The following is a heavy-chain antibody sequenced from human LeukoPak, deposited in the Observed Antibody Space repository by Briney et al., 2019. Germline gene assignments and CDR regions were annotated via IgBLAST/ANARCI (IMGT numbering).Heavy chain of an antibody. Sequence: SETLSLTCTVSGGSISSYYWSWVRQPAGKGLEWIGRIYTSGSTNYNPSLKSRVTTSVDTSKNQFSLKLSSVTAADTAVYYCARVERPYGGIDYWGQGTLVTVSS. D-gene: IGHD4-23*01. CDR3: ARVERPYGGIDY. CDR2: IYTSGST. CDR1: GGSISSYY. J-gene: IGHJ4*02. V-gene: IGHV4-4*07.